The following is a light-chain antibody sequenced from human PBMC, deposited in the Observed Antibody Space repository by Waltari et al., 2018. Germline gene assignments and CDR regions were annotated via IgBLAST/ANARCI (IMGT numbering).Light chain of an antibody. CDR1: KLGNRY. V-gene: IGLV3-1*01. CDR2: QDS. J-gene: IGLJ2*01. Sequence: SHEVTQPPSASVSPGETASITCSGDKLGNRYTCWYQQKPGQSPVLVIYQDSKRPSGIPERFSGSNSGNTATLTISGTQAMDEADYFCQAWDSSTVVFGGGTRLTVL. CDR3: QAWDSSTVV.